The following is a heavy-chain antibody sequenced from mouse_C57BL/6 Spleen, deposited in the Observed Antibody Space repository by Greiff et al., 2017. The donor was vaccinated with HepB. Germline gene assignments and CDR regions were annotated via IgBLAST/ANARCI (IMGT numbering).Heavy chain of an antibody. CDR3: ARYDYDYDVYFDV. CDR2: IYPGSGST. J-gene: IGHJ1*03. V-gene: IGHV1-55*01. CDR1: GYTFTSYW. D-gene: IGHD2-4*01. Sequence: VQVQQPGAELVKPGASVKMSCKASGYTFTSYWITWVKQRPGQGLEWIGDIYPGSGSTNYNEKFKSKATLTVDTSSSTAYMQLSSLTSEDSAVYYCARYDYDYDVYFDVWGTGTTVTVSS.